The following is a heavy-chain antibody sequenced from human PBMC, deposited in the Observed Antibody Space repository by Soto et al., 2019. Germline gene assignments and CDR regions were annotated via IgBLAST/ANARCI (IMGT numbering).Heavy chain of an antibody. D-gene: IGHD3-3*01. CDR3: VTAVFGVLGSAFDY. V-gene: IGHV3-30-3*01. Sequence: QVQVVESGGGVVQPGRSLRLSCAASQFTFSRYGMHWVRQAPGRGLEWVAVISYDGGGKYYADSVKGRFTISKDRSQNTMFLQMNSLRAEDTAVYYCVTAVFGVLGSAFDYWGQGAQVTVSS. CDR1: QFTFSRYG. J-gene: IGHJ4*02. CDR2: ISYDGGGK.